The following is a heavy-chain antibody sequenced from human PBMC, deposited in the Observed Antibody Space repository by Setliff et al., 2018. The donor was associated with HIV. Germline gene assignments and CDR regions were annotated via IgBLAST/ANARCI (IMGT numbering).Heavy chain of an antibody. CDR3: ARGFDSGWDRVDKFDP. D-gene: IGHD6-25*01. CDR1: GYTFNDYH. Sequence: ASVKVSCKASGYTFNDYHIYWVRQAPGQGLEWMGWINPDSDDTNYAQKVQGRVTMTRDTSVSTAYMELSSLKSDDTAVYYCARGFDSGWDRVDKFDPWGQGTLVTVSS. J-gene: IGHJ5*02. V-gene: IGHV1-2*02. CDR2: INPDSDDT.